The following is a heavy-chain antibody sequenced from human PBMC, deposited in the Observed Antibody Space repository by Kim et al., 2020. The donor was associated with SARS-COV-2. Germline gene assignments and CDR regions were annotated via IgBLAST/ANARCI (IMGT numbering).Heavy chain of an antibody. CDR2: ISAYNGNT. D-gene: IGHD3-9*01. J-gene: IGHJ4*02. CDR3: ARLLRYFYQGEYFDY. V-gene: IGHV1-18*01. Sequence: ASVKVSCKASGYTFTSYGISWVRQAPGQGLEWMGWISAYNGNTNYAQKLQGRVTMTTDTSTSTAYMELRSLRSDDTAVYYCARLLRYFYQGEYFDYWGQGTLVTASS. CDR1: GYTFTSYG.